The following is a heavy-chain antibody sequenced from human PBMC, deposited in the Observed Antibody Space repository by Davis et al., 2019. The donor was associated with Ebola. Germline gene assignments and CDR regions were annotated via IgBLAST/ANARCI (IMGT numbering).Heavy chain of an antibody. CDR1: GFTFSSYS. CDR3: ARDLRYSYGYGMDV. Sequence: GESLKISCAASGFTFSSYSMNWVRQAPGKGLEWVSYISSSGSTIYYADSVKGRFTISRDNAKNSLYLQMNSLRAEDTAVYYCARDLRYSYGYGMDVWGQGTTVTVSS. CDR2: ISSSGSTI. J-gene: IGHJ6*02. D-gene: IGHD5-18*01. V-gene: IGHV3-48*04.